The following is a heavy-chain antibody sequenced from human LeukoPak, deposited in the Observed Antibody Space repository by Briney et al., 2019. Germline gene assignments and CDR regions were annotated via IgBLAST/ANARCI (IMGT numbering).Heavy chain of an antibody. CDR3: ARVTGGLRPRPFDY. J-gene: IGHJ4*02. V-gene: IGHV3-7*01. Sequence: PGGSLRRSCAASGFTFSSHWMSWVRQAPGKGLEWVANIKQDGSEEYYVDSVKGRFTISRDNAKNSLYLQMNSLRAEDTAVYYRARVTGGLRPRPFDYWGQGTLVTVSS. D-gene: IGHD5-12*01. CDR1: GFTFSSHW. CDR2: IKQDGSEE.